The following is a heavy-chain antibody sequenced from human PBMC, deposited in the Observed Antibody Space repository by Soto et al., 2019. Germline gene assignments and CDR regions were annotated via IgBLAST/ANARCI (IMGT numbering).Heavy chain of an antibody. D-gene: IGHD2-15*01. CDR3: ARICSGVNCYDPN. J-gene: IGHJ4*02. Sequence: HPGGSLRLSCAASGFTFSSYAMSWVRQAPGKGLEWVSAISSSGGGTYYTDSVKGRFTISRDNSKNTLYLQMNSLRAEDTAVYYCARICSGVNCYDPNWGQGTLVTVSS. CDR1: GFTFSSYA. CDR2: ISSSGGGT. V-gene: IGHV3-23*01.